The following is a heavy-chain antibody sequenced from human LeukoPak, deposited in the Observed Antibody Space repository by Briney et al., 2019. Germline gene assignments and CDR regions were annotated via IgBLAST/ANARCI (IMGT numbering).Heavy chain of an antibody. D-gene: IGHD3-3*01. CDR2: IYYSGST. Sequence: SQTLSLTCTVSGGSISSGGYYWSWIRQHPGKGLEWIGYIYYSGSTYYNPSLKSRVTISVDTSKNQFSLKLSSVTAADTAVYYCARGASSRVRFLEWLLYFDYWGQGTLVTVSS. V-gene: IGHV4-31*03. CDR3: ARGASSRVRFLEWLLYFDY. CDR1: GGSISSGGYY. J-gene: IGHJ4*02.